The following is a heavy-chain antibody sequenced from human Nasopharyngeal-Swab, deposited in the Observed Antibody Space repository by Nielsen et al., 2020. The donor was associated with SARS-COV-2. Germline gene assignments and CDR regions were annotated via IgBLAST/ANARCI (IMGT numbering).Heavy chain of an antibody. J-gene: IGHJ3*02. Sequence: GGSLRLSCAASGFSFSDYYMSWIRQAPGKGLEWVSYISSSGSTIYYADSVKGRLTISRDNAKNSLYLQMNSLRAEDTAVYYCAREGFGDADAFDIWGQGTMVTVSS. D-gene: IGHD3-10*01. CDR3: AREGFGDADAFDI. CDR2: ISSSGSTI. V-gene: IGHV3-11*04. CDR1: GFSFSDYY.